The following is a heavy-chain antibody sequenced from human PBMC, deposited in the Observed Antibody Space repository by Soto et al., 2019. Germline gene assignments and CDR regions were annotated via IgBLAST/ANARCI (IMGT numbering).Heavy chain of an antibody. CDR2: IYYSGST. Sequence: PSETLSLTCSVSGGSISSGDYYWSWIRQPPGKGLEWIGYIYYSGSTYYNPSLKSRVTISVDTSKNQFSLKLSSVTAADTAVYYCARGSGSGWPPTYYYGMDVWGQGTTVTVSS. CDR1: GGSISSGDYY. V-gene: IGHV4-30-4*01. J-gene: IGHJ6*02. CDR3: ARGSGSGWPPTYYYGMDV. D-gene: IGHD6-19*01.